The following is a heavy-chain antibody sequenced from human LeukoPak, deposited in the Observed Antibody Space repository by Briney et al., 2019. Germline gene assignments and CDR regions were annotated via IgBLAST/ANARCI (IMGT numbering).Heavy chain of an antibody. D-gene: IGHD6-13*01. Sequence: SETLSLTCTVSGGSISSYYWSWIRQPAGKGLEWIGRIYTSGSTNYNPSLKSRVTISVDTSKNQFSLKLSSVTAADTAVYYCARQDYAAAGTGAFDIWGQGTMVTVSS. CDR3: ARQDYAAAGTGAFDI. CDR2: IYTSGST. CDR1: GGSISSYY. V-gene: IGHV4-4*07. J-gene: IGHJ3*02.